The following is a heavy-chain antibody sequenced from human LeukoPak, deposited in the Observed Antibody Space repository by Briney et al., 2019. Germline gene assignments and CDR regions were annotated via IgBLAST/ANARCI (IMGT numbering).Heavy chain of an antibody. CDR1: GGSISSYY. D-gene: IGHD3-3*01. CDR3: AREGPVRLWSGYYFDY. J-gene: IGHJ4*02. CDR2: IYSSGST. Sequence: SETLSLTCTVSGGSISSYYWSWIRQPPGKGLEWIGYIYSSGSTIYNPSLKSRVTISVDTSKNQFSLKLSSVTAADTAVYYCAREGPVRLWSGYYFDYWGQGTLVTVSS. V-gene: IGHV4-59*01.